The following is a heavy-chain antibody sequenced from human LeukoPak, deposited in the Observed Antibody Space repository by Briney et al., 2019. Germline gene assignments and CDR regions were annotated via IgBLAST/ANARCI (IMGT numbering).Heavy chain of an antibody. CDR1: GGTFSSYA. CDR2: IIPIFGTA. D-gene: IGHD3-10*01. Sequence: GASVKVSCKASGGTFSSYAISWVRQAPGQGLEWMGGIIPIFGTANYAQKLQGRVTMTTDTSTSTAYMELRSLRSDDTAVYYCARDPPILWFGELRADWYFDLWGRGTLVTVSS. CDR3: ARDPPILWFGELRADWYFDL. J-gene: IGHJ2*01. V-gene: IGHV1-69*05.